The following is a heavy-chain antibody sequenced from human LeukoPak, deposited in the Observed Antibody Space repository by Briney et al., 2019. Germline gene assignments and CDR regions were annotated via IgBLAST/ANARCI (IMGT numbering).Heavy chain of an antibody. J-gene: IGHJ5*02. CDR1: GFTFSSYE. V-gene: IGHV3-48*03. CDR2: ISSSGTTI. D-gene: IGHD2-15*01. Sequence: EGSQRLSCAASGFTFSSYEMNWVRQAPGKGLEWVSYISSSGTTIYYADPVKGRFTISRDNAKNSLYLQMNSLRAEDTAVYYCARVGVVVAATGNLWFDPWGQGTLVTVSS. CDR3: ARVGVVVAATGNLWFDP.